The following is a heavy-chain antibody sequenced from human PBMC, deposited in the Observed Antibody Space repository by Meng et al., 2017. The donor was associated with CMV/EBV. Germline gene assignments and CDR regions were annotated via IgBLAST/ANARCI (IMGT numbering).Heavy chain of an antibody. Sequence: QVQLVESGGGVVQPGRSLRLSCAASGFTFSSYGMHWVRQAPGKGLEWVAVISYDGSNKYYADSVKGRFTISRDNSKNTLYLQMNSLRAEDTAVYYCAKEVEMATIFDYWGQGTLVTVSS. CDR1: GFTFSSYG. J-gene: IGHJ4*02. CDR2: ISYDGSNK. V-gene: IGHV3-30*18. D-gene: IGHD5-24*01. CDR3: AKEVEMATIFDY.